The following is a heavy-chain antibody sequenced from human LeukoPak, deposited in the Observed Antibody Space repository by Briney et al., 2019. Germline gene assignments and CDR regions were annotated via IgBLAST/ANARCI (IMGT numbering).Heavy chain of an antibody. D-gene: IGHD3-22*01. CDR3: ARVPTYYYDSSGYYLDY. CDR1: GGSISSGDYY. CDR2: IYYSGST. V-gene: IGHV4-30-4*08. J-gene: IGHJ4*02. Sequence: SETLSLTCTVSGGSISSGDYYWSWIRQPPGKGLEWIGYIYYSGSTYYNPSLKSRVTISVDTSKNQFSLKLRSVTAADTAVYYCARVPTYYYDSSGYYLDYWGQGTLVTVSS.